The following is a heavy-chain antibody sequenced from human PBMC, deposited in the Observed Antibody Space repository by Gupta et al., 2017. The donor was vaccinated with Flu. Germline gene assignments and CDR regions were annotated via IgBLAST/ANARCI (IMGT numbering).Heavy chain of an antibody. Sequence: EVKKPGSSVKVSCKASGGTFSSYTISWVRQAPGQGLEWMGRIIPILGIANYAQKFQGRVTITADKSTSTAYMELSSLRSEDTAVYYCARASIVATIPPTHGDYRGGSYYYYGMDVWGQGTTVTVSS. D-gene: IGHD5-12*01. V-gene: IGHV1-69*02. CDR1: GGTFSSYT. CDR3: ARASIVATIPPTHGDYRGGSYYYYGMDV. CDR2: IIPILGIA. J-gene: IGHJ6*02.